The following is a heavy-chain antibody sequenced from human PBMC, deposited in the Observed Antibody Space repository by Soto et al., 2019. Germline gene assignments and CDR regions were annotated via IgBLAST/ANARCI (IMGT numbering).Heavy chain of an antibody. J-gene: IGHJ4*01. V-gene: IGHV5-51*01. Sequence: PGESLKISCKASGYSFTDYWIGWVRQMPGKGLEWMGIIYPDDSDLRYSPSFQGQVTISADKSINTAYLQWSSLKASDTAMYYCASRGNSWLNFDYWGHGTLVTVSS. CDR3: ASRGNSWLNFDY. CDR1: GYSFTDYW. CDR2: IYPDDSDL. D-gene: IGHD3-10*01.